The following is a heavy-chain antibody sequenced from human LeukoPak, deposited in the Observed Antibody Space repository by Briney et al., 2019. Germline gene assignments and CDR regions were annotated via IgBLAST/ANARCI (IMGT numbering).Heavy chain of an antibody. D-gene: IGHD2-15*01. CDR2: ISTSGNT. CDR1: GGPISSYY. CDR3: ARGTRYCSGDSCQNWFDP. Sequence: SETLSLTCTVSGGPISSYYWTWIRQPAGKGLEWIGRISTSGNTYYNPSLKSRLTMSVDTSKNQFSLKLSSVTAADTAVYYCARGTRYCSGDSCQNWFDPWGQGTLVTVSS. V-gene: IGHV4-4*07. J-gene: IGHJ5*02.